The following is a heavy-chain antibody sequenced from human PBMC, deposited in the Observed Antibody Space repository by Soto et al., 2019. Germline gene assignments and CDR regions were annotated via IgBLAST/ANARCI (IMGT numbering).Heavy chain of an antibody. V-gene: IGHV1-69*12. CDR1: GGTFSSYA. J-gene: IGHJ6*02. Sequence: QVQLVQSGAEVKKPGSSVKVSCKASGGTFSSYAISWVRQAPGQGLEWMGGIIPIFGTANYAQKFQGRVTITADESTSTAYMELSSLRSEDTAVYYCARAWYGDYGGRYYYYGMDVWGQGTTVTVSS. CDR3: ARAWYGDYGGRYYYYGMDV. CDR2: IIPIFGTA. D-gene: IGHD4-17*01.